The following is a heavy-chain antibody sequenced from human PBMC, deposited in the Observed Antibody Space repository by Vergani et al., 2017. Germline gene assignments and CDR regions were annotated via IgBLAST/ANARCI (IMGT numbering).Heavy chain of an antibody. D-gene: IGHD2-2*01. J-gene: IGHJ5*02. CDR3: ARENCSSTSCYPYWFDP. CDR2: IIPIFGTA. Sequence: QVQLVQSGAEVKKPGSSVKVSCKASGGTFRSYAISWVRQALGQGLDWMGGIIPIFGTANYAQKFQGRVTITADESTSTAYMELSSLRSEDTAVYYCARENCSSTSCYPYWFDPWGQGTLVTVSS. CDR1: GGTFRSYA. V-gene: IGHV1-69*01.